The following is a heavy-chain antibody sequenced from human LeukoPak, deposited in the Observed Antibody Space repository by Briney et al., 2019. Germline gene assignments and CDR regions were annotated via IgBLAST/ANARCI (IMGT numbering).Heavy chain of an antibody. CDR3: ARDRKDIVVVPAAPLDY. J-gene: IGHJ4*02. Sequence: SGGSLRLSCAASGFTFDDYGMSWVRQAPGKGLEWVSGINWNGGSTGYADSVKGRFTISRDNAKNSLYPQMNSLRAEDTALYYCARDRKDIVVVPAAPLDYWGQGTLVTVSS. CDR1: GFTFDDYG. D-gene: IGHD2-2*01. V-gene: IGHV3-20*04. CDR2: INWNGGST.